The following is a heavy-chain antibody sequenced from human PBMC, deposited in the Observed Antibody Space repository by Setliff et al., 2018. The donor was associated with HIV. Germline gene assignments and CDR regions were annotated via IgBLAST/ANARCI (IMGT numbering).Heavy chain of an antibody. Sequence: LSLTCAVTGDSINTPHCWSWVRQPLEKGLEWIGEVCQRGGINYNPFLWSRASISMDKPRNYFSLEMASMTAADTAVYFCVRNYEWALGTWGQGLLVAVSS. D-gene: IGHD3-3*01. CDR2: VCQRGGI. V-gene: IGHV4-4*01. J-gene: IGHJ5*02. CDR3: VRNYEWALGT. CDR1: GDSINTPHC.